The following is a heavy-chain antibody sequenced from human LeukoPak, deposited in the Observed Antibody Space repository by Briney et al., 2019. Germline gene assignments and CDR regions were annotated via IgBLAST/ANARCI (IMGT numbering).Heavy chain of an antibody. D-gene: IGHD3-22*01. CDR1: GGSVSSSSDS. CDR2: ISYSGSS. V-gene: IGHV4-39*07. J-gene: IGHJ5*02. Sequence: PSETLSLTCTVSGGSVSSSSDSWGWIRQPPGKGLEWIGTISYSGSSYYSPSLKSRVTLLLDTSGNQFSLKLSSVTAADTAVYYCARAAWYYDSSGNYYWFDPWGQGTLVTVSS. CDR3: ARAAWYYDSSGNYYWFDP.